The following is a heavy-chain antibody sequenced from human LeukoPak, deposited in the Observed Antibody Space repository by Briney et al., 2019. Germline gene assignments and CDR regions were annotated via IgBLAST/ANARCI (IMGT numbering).Heavy chain of an antibody. Sequence: GGSLRLSCSASGFTFSTYPMHWVRQAPGKGLEYVSTIFANGDITSYAASVKGRFTASRDNSKNTLYLQMSSLRPEDTAVYYCVKSPSDGLDVWGQGATVTVSS. CDR2: IFANGDIT. CDR1: GFTFSTYP. CDR3: VKSPSDGLDV. V-gene: IGHV3-64D*09. J-gene: IGHJ6*02.